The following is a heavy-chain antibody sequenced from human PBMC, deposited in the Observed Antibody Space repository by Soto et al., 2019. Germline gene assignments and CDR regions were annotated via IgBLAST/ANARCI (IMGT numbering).Heavy chain of an antibody. CDR3: ARGNSAGSYYDYIWGSYRPYYFDY. CDR2: MNPNSGNT. V-gene: IGHV1-8*02. J-gene: IGHJ4*02. D-gene: IGHD3-16*02. CDR1: GYTFTSYG. Sequence: ASVKVSCKASGYTFTSYGISWVRQAPGQGLEWMGWMNPNSGNTGYAQKFQGRVTMTRNTSISTAYMELSSLRSEDTAVYYCARGNSAGSYYDYIWGSYRPYYFDYWGQGTLVTVSS.